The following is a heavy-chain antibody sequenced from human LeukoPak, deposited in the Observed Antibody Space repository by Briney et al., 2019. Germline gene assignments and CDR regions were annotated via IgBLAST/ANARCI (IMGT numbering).Heavy chain of an antibody. D-gene: IGHD2/OR15-2a*01. Sequence: PGGSLRLSCAASGFTFSNAWMTWVRQAPGKGLEWVSGINWNGGSTGYADSVKGRFTISRDNAKNSLYLQMNSLRAEDTALYYCARGRIIRGYFDYWGQGTLVTVSS. V-gene: IGHV3-20*04. CDR1: GFTFSNAW. CDR2: INWNGGST. J-gene: IGHJ4*02. CDR3: ARGRIIRGYFDY.